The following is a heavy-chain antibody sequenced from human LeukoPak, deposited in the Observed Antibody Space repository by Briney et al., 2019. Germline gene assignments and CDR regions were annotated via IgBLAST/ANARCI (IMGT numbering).Heavy chain of an antibody. CDR1: GFTFSDHG. CDR3: VRDRSYGAFDY. V-gene: IGHV3-20*01. Sequence: PGGSLRLSCAASGFTFSDHGVNWVRQAPGKGLEWVSGITPNGGSTGYADSVRGRFTISRDNAKNSLYLQMNSLRAEDTAFYHCVRDRSYGAFDYWGQGTLVTVSS. CDR2: ITPNGGST. J-gene: IGHJ4*02. D-gene: IGHD5-18*01.